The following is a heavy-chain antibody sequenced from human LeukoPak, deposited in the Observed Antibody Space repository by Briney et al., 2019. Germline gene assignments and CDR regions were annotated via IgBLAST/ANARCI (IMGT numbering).Heavy chain of an antibody. J-gene: IGHJ4*02. CDR1: GYTFTGYY. CDR3: ARDPPSGDYGDY. CDR2: INPNSGCT. V-gene: IGHV1-2*02. D-gene: IGHD4-17*01. Sequence: ASVKVSCKPSGYTFTGYYMHWVRQAPGPRLEWMGWINPNSGCTNYAQKFQGRVTMTRDTSISTAYMELSRLRSDDTAVYYCARDPPSGDYGDYWGQGTLVTVSS.